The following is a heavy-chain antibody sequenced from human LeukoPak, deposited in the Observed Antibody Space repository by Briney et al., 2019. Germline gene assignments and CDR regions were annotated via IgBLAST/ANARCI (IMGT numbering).Heavy chain of an antibody. J-gene: IGHJ4*02. Sequence: ASVKVSCKASEYTFTGYYIHWVRQAPGQGLEWMGWIDPNTGDSNYVQKFQGRVIMTRDTSISTAYMELSRLRSDDTAVYYCARGFGERQTDWGQGTLVTVSS. CDR1: EYTFTGYY. CDR2: IDPNTGDS. D-gene: IGHD3-10*01. CDR3: ARGFGERQTD. V-gene: IGHV1-2*02.